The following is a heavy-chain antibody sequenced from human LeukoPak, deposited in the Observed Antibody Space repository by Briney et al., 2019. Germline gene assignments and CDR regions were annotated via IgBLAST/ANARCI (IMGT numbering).Heavy chain of an antibody. CDR2: IYHSGST. CDR3: ARDFGNDFWSGSFDY. Sequence: PSETLSLTCAVYGGSFSGYYWSWIRQPPGKGLEWIGEIYHSGSTNYNPSLKSRVTISVDKSKNQFSLKLSSVTAADTAVYYCARDFGNDFWSGSFDYWGQGTLVTVSS. D-gene: IGHD3-3*01. CDR1: GGSFSGYY. J-gene: IGHJ4*02. V-gene: IGHV4-34*01.